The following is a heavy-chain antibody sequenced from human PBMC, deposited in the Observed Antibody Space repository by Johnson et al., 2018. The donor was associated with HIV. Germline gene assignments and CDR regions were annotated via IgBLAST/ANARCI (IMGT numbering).Heavy chain of an antibody. V-gene: IGHV3-23*04. CDR2: LSGTGDST. CDR3: AKEGPVGGNDCIGHDAFDI. J-gene: IGHJ3*02. D-gene: IGHD3-16*01. Sequence: VQLVESGGGLVQPGGSLRLSCAASGFRFDDYAMHWVRQAPGKGLEWVSALSGTGDSTYYADSVKGRFTISRDNSKNTLYLQMNSLRAEDTAGDYCAKEGPVGGNDCIGHDAFDIWGQGTMVTVSS. CDR1: GFRFDDYA.